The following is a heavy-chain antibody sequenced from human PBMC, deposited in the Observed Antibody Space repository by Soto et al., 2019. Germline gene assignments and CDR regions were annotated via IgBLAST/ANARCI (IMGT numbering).Heavy chain of an antibody. CDR3: AKKHCSSTSCYPTYYYYYGMDV. J-gene: IGHJ6*02. V-gene: IGHV3-23*01. CDR1: GFTFTSFA. D-gene: IGHD2-2*01. CDR2: ISGSGGAT. Sequence: PGGSLRLSCAASGFTFTSFAVSWVRQAPGKGLEWVSAISGSGGATYYADSVKGRFTVSRDNSRNTVYLQMNSLRAEDTAVYYCAKKHCSSTSCYPTYYYYYGMDVWGQGTTVTVSS.